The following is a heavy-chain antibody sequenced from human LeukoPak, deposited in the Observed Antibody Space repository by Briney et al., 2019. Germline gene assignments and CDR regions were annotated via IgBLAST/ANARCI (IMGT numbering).Heavy chain of an antibody. D-gene: IGHD3-10*01. CDR1: GFTFSSYG. CDR3: AKDQGSGSYIPIDY. J-gene: IGHJ4*02. V-gene: IGHV3-30*02. CDR2: IRYDGSNK. Sequence: GGSLRLSCAASGFTFSSYGMHWVRQAPGKGLEWVAFIRYDGSNKYYADSVKGRFTISRDNSKNTLYLQMNSLRAEDTAVYYCAKDQGSGSYIPIDYWDQGTLVTVSS.